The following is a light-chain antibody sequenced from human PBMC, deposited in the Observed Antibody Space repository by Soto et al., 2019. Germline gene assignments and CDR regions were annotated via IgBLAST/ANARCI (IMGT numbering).Light chain of an antibody. V-gene: IGLV2-14*01. CDR3: SSYKSSSTPYV. CDR2: EVN. J-gene: IGLJ1*01. CDR1: SSDFGYNY. Sequence: QSVLTQPASVSGSPGQSITISCTGTSSDFGYNYVSWYQQHPGKAPKLMIYEVNSRPSGVSNRFSGSKSGNTASLTISGLQAEDEADYYCSSYKSSSTPYVLGTGTKVNVL.